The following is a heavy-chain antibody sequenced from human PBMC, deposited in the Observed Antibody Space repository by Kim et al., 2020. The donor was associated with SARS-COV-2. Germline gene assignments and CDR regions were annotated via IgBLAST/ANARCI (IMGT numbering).Heavy chain of an antibody. CDR1: GGSISSGGYY. Sequence: SETLSLTCTVSGGSISSGGYYWSWIRQHPGKGLEWIGYIYYSGSTYYNPSLKSRVTISVDTSKNQFSLKLSSVTAADTAVYYCARGHSGYDYWFDPWGQGTLVTVSS. CDR2: IYYSGST. D-gene: IGHD5-12*01. J-gene: IGHJ5*02. CDR3: ARGHSGYDYWFDP. V-gene: IGHV4-31*03.